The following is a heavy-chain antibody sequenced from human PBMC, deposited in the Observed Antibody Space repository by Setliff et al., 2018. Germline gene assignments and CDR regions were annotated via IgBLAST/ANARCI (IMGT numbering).Heavy chain of an antibody. CDR1: GGTFSSYA. Sequence: ASVKVSCKASGGTFSSYAISWVRQAPGQGLEWMGWISPYNSNTNYAQNFQGRVTMTTDASTSTAYMELRSLRSDDTAMYYCARDLSTTVMTRSWYYFDYWGQGTLVTAPQ. D-gene: IGHD4-17*01. CDR3: ARDLSTTVMTRSWYYFDY. J-gene: IGHJ4*02. V-gene: IGHV1-18*01. CDR2: ISPYNSNT.